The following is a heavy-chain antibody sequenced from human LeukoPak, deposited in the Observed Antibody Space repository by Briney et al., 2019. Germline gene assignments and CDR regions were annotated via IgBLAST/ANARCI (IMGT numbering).Heavy chain of an antibody. CDR2: IYYRGST. CDR3: ARTYCSSSSCYGYPDY. CDR1: GCSISGHY. J-gene: IGHJ4*02. D-gene: IGHD2-2*01. V-gene: IGHV4-59*11. Sequence: SETLSLTCTVSGCSISGHYWSWIRQPPGKGLEWIGYIYYRGSTNYNASLKSRVTISVDTSKHQFSLKLSSVTAADTAVYYCARTYCSSSSCYGYPDYWGQGTLVTVSS.